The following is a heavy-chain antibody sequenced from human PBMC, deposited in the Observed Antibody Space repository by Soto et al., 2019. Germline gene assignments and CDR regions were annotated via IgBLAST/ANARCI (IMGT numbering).Heavy chain of an antibody. CDR2: IIPILGIA. Sequence: QVQLVQSGAEVKKPGSSVKVSCKASGGTFSSYTISWVRQAPGQGLEWMGRIIPILGIANYAQKFQGRVTITADKSTSTAYMELSSLRSEDTAVYYCARGDPRGSYFRPFDYWGQGTLVTVSS. V-gene: IGHV1-69*02. CDR1: GGTFSSYT. CDR3: ARGDPRGSYFRPFDY. J-gene: IGHJ4*02. D-gene: IGHD1-26*01.